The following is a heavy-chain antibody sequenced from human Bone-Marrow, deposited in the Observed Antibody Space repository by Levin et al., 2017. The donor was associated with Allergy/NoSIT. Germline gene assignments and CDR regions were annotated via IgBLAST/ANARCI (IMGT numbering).Heavy chain of an antibody. CDR2: ISAYNGNT. V-gene: IGHV1-18*01. D-gene: IGHD6-13*01. CDR1: GYTFTSYG. CDR3: ARLSGGSSWYGGRGWFDP. Sequence: ASVKVSCKASGYTFTSYGISWVRQAPGQGLEWMGWISAYNGNTNYAQKLQGRVTMTTDTSTSTAYMELRSLRSDDTAVYYCARLSGGSSWYGGRGWFDPWGQGTLVTVSS. J-gene: IGHJ5*02.